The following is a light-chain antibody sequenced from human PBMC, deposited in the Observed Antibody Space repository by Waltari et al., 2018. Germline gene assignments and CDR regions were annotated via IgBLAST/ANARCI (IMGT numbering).Light chain of an antibody. CDR2: GNT. CDR1: SSNFGAGYD. Sequence: QSVLTQPPSMSGAPGQKVTIPCTGGSSNFGAGYDVHWYQQFPGSAPKLLIVGNTHRPSGAPGRFSGSRSGTSASLAIAVLQSEDEAVYYCQSYDSSLSASVFGGGTTLTVL. CDR3: QSYDSSLSASV. J-gene: IGLJ3*02. V-gene: IGLV1-40*01.